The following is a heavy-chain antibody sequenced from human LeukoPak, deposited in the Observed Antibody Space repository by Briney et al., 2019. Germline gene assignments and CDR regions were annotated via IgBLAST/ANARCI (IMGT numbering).Heavy chain of an antibody. CDR3: ARGRRCSSSWYDY. D-gene: IGHD6-13*01. J-gene: IGHJ4*02. V-gene: IGHV4-34*01. CDR2: INHSGST. Sequence: PSETLSLTCAVYGGSFSGYYWSWIRQPPGKGLEWIGEINHSGSTNYNPSLKSRVTISVDTSKNQFSLKLSSVTAADTAVYYCARGRRCSSSWYDYWGQGTLVTVSS. CDR1: GGSFSGYY.